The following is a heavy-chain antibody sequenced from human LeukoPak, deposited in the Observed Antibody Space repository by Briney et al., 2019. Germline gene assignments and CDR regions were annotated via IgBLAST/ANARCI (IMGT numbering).Heavy chain of an antibody. D-gene: IGHD4-23*01. J-gene: IGHJ4*02. CDR2: IKSDGSST. CDR3: ARDLDYGGYSNFDY. CDR1: GFTFSSYW. Sequence: GGSLRLSCAASGFTFSSYWMHWVRQAPGKGLVWVSRIKSDGSSTSYADSVKGRFTISRDNAKNTLYLQMNSLRAEDTAVYYCARDLDYGGYSNFDYWGQGTLVTVS. V-gene: IGHV3-74*01.